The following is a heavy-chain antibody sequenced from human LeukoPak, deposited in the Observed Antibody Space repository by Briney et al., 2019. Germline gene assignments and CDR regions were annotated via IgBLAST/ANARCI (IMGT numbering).Heavy chain of an antibody. V-gene: IGHV3-21*01. CDR1: GFTFSSYS. D-gene: IGHD3-3*01. J-gene: IGHJ3*02. Sequence: GGSLRLSCAASGFTFSSYSMNWVRQAPGKGLEWVSSISSSSSYIYYADSAKGRFTISRDNAKNSLYLQMNSLRAEDTAVYYCARDSAIFGVATSDAFDIWGQGTMVTVSS. CDR2: ISSSSSYI. CDR3: ARDSAIFGVATSDAFDI.